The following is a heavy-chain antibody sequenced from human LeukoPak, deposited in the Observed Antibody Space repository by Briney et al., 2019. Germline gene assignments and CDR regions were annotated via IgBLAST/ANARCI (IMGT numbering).Heavy chain of an antibody. D-gene: IGHD3-3*01. J-gene: IGHJ4*02. CDR2: IKEDGSEK. V-gene: IGHV3-7*05. Sequence: PGGSLRLSCAASGFTFSNFWMSWARQAPGKGLEWVANIKEDGSEKYYVDSVKGRFTIYRDNAKNPLNLQMNSLRVEDTAVYYCAKQYDFWSGPDYWGQGTLVTVSS. CDR3: AKQYDFWSGPDY. CDR1: GFTFSNFW.